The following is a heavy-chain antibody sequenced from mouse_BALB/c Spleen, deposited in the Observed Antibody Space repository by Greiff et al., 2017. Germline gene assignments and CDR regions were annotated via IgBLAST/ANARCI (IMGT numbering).Heavy chain of an antibody. J-gene: IGHJ4*01. V-gene: IGHV1-14*01. D-gene: IGHD2-1*01. Sequence: VQLKESGPELVKPGASVKMSCKASGYTFTSYVMHWVKQKPGQGLEWIGYINPYNDGTKYNEKFKGKATLTSDKSSSTAYMELSSLTSEDSAVYYCAREEGNYPYYYAMDYWGQGTSGTVSS. CDR1: GYTFTSYV. CDR2: INPYNDGT. CDR3: AREEGNYPYYYAMDY.